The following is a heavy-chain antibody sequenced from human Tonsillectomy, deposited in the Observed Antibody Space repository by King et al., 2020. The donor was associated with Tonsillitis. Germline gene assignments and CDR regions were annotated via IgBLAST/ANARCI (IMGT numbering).Heavy chain of an antibody. CDR1: GFTFSSYA. J-gene: IGHJ6*02. CDR2: ISFDGSNK. D-gene: IGHD4-17*01. V-gene: IGHV3-30-3*01. CDR3: ARRDGALDSSYYGMDV. Sequence: VQLVESGGGVVQPGRSLRLSCAASGFTFSSYAMHWVRQAPGKGLEWVADISFDGSNKYYADSVKGRFTISRDNSKKTLFLQMNSLRAEDTAIYYCARRDGALDSSYYGMDVWGQGTTVTVSS.